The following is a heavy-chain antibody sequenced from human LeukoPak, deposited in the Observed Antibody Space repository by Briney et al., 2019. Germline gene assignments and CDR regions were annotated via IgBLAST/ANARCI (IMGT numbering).Heavy chain of an antibody. CDR1: GYSFTSYW. D-gene: IGHD1-26*01. J-gene: IGHJ4*02. Sequence: GESLQISCKGSGYSFTSYWIGWVRQLPGKGLEWMGIIYPGDSDTRYSPSFQGQVTISADKSISTAYLQWSSLKASDSAMYYCARLVGIVGVTPDYWGQGTLVTVSS. CDR3: ARLVGIVGVTPDY. CDR2: IYPGDSDT. V-gene: IGHV5-51*01.